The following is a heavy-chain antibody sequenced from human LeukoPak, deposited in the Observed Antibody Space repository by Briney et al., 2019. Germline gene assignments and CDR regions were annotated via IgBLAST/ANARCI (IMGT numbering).Heavy chain of an antibody. J-gene: IGHJ6*02. CDR2: ITAYNGNA. CDR3: ARNLGDYDILTGYYVRDPYYYYYGMDV. Sequence: ASVKASCKASGYTFTCYGISWVRQAPGQGLEWMGWITAYNGNANYAQKLQGRVTTTTDKSTSTAYMELRSLRSDDTAVYYCARNLGDYDILTGYYVRDPYYYYYGMDVWGQGTTVTVSS. V-gene: IGHV1-18*01. CDR1: GYTFTCYG. D-gene: IGHD3-9*01.